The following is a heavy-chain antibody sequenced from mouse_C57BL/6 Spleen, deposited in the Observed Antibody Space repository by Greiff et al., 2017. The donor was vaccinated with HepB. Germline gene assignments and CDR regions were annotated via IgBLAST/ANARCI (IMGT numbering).Heavy chain of an antibody. CDR2: ISYDGSN. D-gene: IGHD2-4*01. CDR1: GYSITSGYY. J-gene: IGHJ1*03. V-gene: IGHV3-6*01. CDR3: ARGEVDSFDV. Sequence: EVKLQESGPGLVKPSQSLSLTCSVTGYSITSGYYWNWIRQFPGNKLEWMGYISYDGSNNYNPSLKNRISITRDTSKNQFFLQLNSVTTEDTATYYCARGEVDSFDVWGTGTTVTVSS.